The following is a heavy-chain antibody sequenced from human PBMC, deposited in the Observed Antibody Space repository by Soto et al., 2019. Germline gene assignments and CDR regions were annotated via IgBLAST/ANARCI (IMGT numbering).Heavy chain of an antibody. CDR3: ARARGSGWFKYYYGMDV. CDR2: INAGNGNT. V-gene: IGHV1-3*01. Sequence: ASVKVSCKASGYTFTSYAMHWVRQAPGQRLEWMGWINAGNGNTKYSQKFQGRVTITRDTSASTAYMELSSLRSEDTAVYYCARARGSGWFKYYYGMDVWGQGTTVTVSS. D-gene: IGHD6-19*01. J-gene: IGHJ6*02. CDR1: GYTFTSYA.